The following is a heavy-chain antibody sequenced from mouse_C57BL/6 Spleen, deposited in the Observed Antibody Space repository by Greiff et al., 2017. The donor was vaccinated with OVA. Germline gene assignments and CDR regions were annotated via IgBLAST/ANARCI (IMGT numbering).Heavy chain of an antibody. J-gene: IGHJ2*01. CDR3: ARADYYGSSLYFDY. V-gene: IGHV5-4*03. D-gene: IGHD1-1*01. CDR2: ISDGGSYT. CDR1: GFTFSSYA. Sequence: DVMLVESGGGLVKPGGSLKLSCAASGFTFSSYAMSWVRQTPEKRLEWVATISDGGSYTYYPDNVKGRFTISKDNAKNNLYLQMSHLKSEDTAMYYCARADYYGSSLYFDYWGQGTTLTVSS.